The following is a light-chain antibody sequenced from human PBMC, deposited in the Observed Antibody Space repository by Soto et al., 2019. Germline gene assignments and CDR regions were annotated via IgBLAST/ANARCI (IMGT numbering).Light chain of an antibody. CDR3: SSYTSSSTVV. Sequence: QSALTQPASVSGSPGQSITISCTGTSSDVGGYNYVSWYQQHPGKAPKLMIYDVSNRPSGVSNRFSGSKSGNTASLTISWLQAEDEGDYYFSSYTSSSTVVFGGGTKLTVL. V-gene: IGLV2-14*01. CDR1: SSDVGGYNY. J-gene: IGLJ2*01. CDR2: DVS.